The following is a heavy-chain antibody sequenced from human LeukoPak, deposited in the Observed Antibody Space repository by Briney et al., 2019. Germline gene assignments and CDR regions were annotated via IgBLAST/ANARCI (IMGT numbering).Heavy chain of an antibody. V-gene: IGHV3-33*08. CDR1: GFTFSSYA. CDR3: ARDPSAYYDSSGYWPLYYFDY. D-gene: IGHD3-22*01. Sequence: GRSLRLSCAASGFTFSSYAMHWVRQAPGKGLEWVAVIWYDGSNKYYADSVKGRFTISRDNSKNTLYLQMNSLRAEDTAVYYCARDPSAYYDSSGYWPLYYFDYWGQGTLVTVSS. CDR2: IWYDGSNK. J-gene: IGHJ4*02.